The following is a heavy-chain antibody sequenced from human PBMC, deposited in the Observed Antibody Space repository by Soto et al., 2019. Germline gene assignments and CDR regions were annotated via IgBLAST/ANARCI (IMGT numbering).Heavy chain of an antibody. V-gene: IGHV4-30-4*01. CDR1: GDSISSGNYY. CDR2: INYSGST. Sequence: QVQLQESGPGLVKPSQTLSLSCTLSGDSISSGNYYWGWIRHSPGKGLEWIAYINYSGSTYWNQSLRERITMSVDTWKNQFSLKLRSVTAADTAVYYCARGPPGSGTYFNDYYVMDVWGQGTTVTVSS. J-gene: IGHJ6*02. D-gene: IGHD3-10*01. CDR3: ARGPPGSGTYFNDYYVMDV.